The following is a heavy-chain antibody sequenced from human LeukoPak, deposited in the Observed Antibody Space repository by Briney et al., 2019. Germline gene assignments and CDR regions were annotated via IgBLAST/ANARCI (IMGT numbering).Heavy chain of an antibody. D-gene: IGHD6-13*01. CDR1: GFTFSSYS. Sequence: GGSLRLSCAASGFTFSSYSMNWVRQAPGKGLEWVSSISSSSSYIYYADSVKGRFTISRDNAKNSLYLQMNSLRAEDTAVYYCARDLDSGIAAAGRVRQGYWGQGTLVTVSS. V-gene: IGHV3-21*01. CDR3: ARDLDSGIAAAGRVRQGY. CDR2: ISSSSSYI. J-gene: IGHJ4*02.